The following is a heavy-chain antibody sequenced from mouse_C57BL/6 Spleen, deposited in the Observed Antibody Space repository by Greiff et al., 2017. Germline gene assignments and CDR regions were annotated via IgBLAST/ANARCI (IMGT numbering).Heavy chain of an antibody. V-gene: IGHV1-52*01. D-gene: IGHD1-1*01. Sequence: QVQLQQSGAELVRPGSSVKLSCKASGYTFTSYWMHWVKQRPIQGLEWIGNIDPSDSETHYNQKFKDKATLTVDKSSSTAYMQLSSLTSEDSAVYYCARGDNYGSSNWYFDVWGTGTTVTVSS. J-gene: IGHJ1*03. CDR1: GYTFTSYW. CDR3: ARGDNYGSSNWYFDV. CDR2: IDPSDSET.